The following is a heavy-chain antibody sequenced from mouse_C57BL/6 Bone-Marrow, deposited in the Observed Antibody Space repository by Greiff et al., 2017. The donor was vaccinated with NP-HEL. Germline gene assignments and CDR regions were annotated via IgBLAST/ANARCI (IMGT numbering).Heavy chain of an antibody. D-gene: IGHD2-4*01. J-gene: IGHJ4*01. CDR2: IRNKANNHAT. Sequence: EVKVEESGGGLVQPGGSMKLSCAASGFTFSDAWMDWVRQSPEKGLEWVAEIRNKANNHATYYAESVKGMFTISRDDSKSSVYLQMNSLRAEDTGIYYCTRPGDYDVDAMDYWGQGTSVTVSS. CDR1: GFTFSDAW. V-gene: IGHV6-6*01. CDR3: TRPGDYDVDAMDY.